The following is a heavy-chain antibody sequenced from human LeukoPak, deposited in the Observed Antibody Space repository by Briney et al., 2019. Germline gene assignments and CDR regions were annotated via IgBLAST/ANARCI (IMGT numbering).Heavy chain of an antibody. CDR2: INHSGST. J-gene: IGHJ5*02. Sequence: SETLSLTCAVYGGSFSGYYLSWIRQPPGKGLEWIGEINHSGSTNYNPSLKSRVTISVDTSKTQFSLKLSSVTAADTAVYYCARGIAARPKFDPWGQGTLVTVSS. D-gene: IGHD6-6*01. V-gene: IGHV4-34*01. CDR1: GGSFSGYY. CDR3: ARGIAARPKFDP.